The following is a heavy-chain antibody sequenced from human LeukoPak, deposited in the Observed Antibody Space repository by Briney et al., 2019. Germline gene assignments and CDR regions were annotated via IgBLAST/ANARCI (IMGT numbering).Heavy chain of an antibody. CDR2: ISINTNT. V-gene: IGHV3-53*01. CDR3: AIAQTWDGLFES. Sequence: GGSLRLSCAASGIPVSGNYMSWVRQTPGKGLEWVSFISINTNTFYADSVRGRFTISRDTSKNTLLLQMNSLRDEDSAIYYCAIAQTWDGLFESWGQGTLVTVSS. CDR1: GIPVSGNY. D-gene: IGHD1-26*01. J-gene: IGHJ4*02.